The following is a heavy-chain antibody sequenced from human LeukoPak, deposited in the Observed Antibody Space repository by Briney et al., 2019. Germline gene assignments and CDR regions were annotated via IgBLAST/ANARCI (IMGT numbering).Heavy chain of an antibody. D-gene: IGHD3/OR15-3a*01. Sequence: GASVKVSCKSSGYTFTSYYMHWVRQAPGQGLEWMGIINASGGSTSYAQKFQSRVTITREMSTSTVYMELSSMRSEDTAVYYRARDGGLGYWYVDLWGRGTLVTVSS. CDR2: INASGGST. CDR3: ARDGGLGYWYVDL. CDR1: GYTFTSYY. V-gene: IGHV1-46*01. J-gene: IGHJ2*01.